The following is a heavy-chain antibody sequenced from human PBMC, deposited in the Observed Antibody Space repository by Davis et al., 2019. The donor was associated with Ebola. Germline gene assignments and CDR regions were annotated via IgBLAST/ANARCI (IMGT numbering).Heavy chain of an antibody. V-gene: IGHV4-4*02. CDR2: IYHSGST. D-gene: IGHD3-3*01. CDR3: ARDWTVETIFGRYYYGMDV. Sequence: SETLSLTCAVSGGSISSSNWWSWVRQPPGKGLEWIGEIYHSGSTNYNPSLKSRVTISVDKSKNQFSLKLSSVTAADTAVYYCARDWTVETIFGRYYYGMDVWGQGTTVTVSS. CDR1: GGSISSSNW. J-gene: IGHJ6*02.